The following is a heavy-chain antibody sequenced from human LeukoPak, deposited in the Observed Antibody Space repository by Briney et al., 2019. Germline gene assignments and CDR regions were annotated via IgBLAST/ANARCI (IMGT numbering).Heavy chain of an antibody. Sequence: SETLSLTCTVSGGSISSYYWSWIRQPPGKGLEWIGYIYYSGSTNYNPSLKSRVTISVDTSKNQFSLKLSSVTAADTAVYYCARDKAQRFEYYFDYWGQGTLVTVSS. V-gene: IGHV4-59*01. J-gene: IGHJ4*02. CDR2: IYYSGST. CDR3: ARDKAQRFEYYFDY. D-gene: IGHD2-2*01. CDR1: GGSISSYY.